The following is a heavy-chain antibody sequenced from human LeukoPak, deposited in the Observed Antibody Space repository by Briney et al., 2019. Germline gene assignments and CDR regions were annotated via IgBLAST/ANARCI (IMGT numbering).Heavy chain of an antibody. CDR3: ARACSGGSCYSYTFDY. V-gene: IGHV4-61*01. CDR2: IYYSGST. Sequence: SETLSLTCTVSGGSVSSGSYYWSWIRQPPGKGLEWIGYIYYSGSTNYNPSLKSRVTISVDTSKNQFSLKLSSVTAADTAVYCCARACSGGSCYSYTFDYWGQGTLVTVSS. D-gene: IGHD2-15*01. J-gene: IGHJ4*02. CDR1: GGSVSSGSYY.